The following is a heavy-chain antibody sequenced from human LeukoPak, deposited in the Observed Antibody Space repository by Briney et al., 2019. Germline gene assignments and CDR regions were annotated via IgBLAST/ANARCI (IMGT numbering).Heavy chain of an antibody. CDR3: AKDRRATVAIDY. V-gene: IGHV3-30*18. Sequence: GGSLRLSCAASGFTFSCCGVHWVRQAPGKGLEWVAVTSYDGSDKYYADSVRGRFTISRDNSKNTLYLQMFSLRPEDTAVYCCAKDRRATVAIDYWGQGTLVTVSS. J-gene: IGHJ4*02. CDR1: GFTFSCCG. D-gene: IGHD4-23*01. CDR2: TSYDGSDK.